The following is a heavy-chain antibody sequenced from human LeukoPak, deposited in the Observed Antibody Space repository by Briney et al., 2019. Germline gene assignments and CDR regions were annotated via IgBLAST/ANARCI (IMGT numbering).Heavy chain of an antibody. V-gene: IGHV1-69*05. J-gene: IGHJ3*02. D-gene: IGHD6-19*01. CDR2: IIPIFGTA. CDR1: GGTFSSYA. CDR3: ARVKAVAGTRGAFDI. Sequence: SVKVSCKASGGTFSSYAISWVRQAPGQGLEWMGRIIPIFGTANYAQKFQGRVTITTDESTSTAYMELSSLRSEDTAVYYCARVKAVAGTRGAFDIWGQGTMVTVSS.